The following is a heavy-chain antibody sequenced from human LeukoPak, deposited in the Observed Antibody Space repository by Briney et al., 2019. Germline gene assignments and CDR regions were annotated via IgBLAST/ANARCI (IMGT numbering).Heavy chain of an antibody. V-gene: IGHV4-59*12. CDR2: IYYSGST. J-gene: IGHJ5*02. Sequence: SETLSLTCTVSGGSISSYYWSWIRQPPGKGLEWIGHIYYSGSTNYNPSLKSRVTISVDTSKNQFSLKLSSVTAADTAVYYCARGYKYYDYVWGSYRMYNWFDPWGQGTLVTVSS. D-gene: IGHD3-16*02. CDR3: ARGYKYYDYVWGSYRMYNWFDP. CDR1: GGSISSYY.